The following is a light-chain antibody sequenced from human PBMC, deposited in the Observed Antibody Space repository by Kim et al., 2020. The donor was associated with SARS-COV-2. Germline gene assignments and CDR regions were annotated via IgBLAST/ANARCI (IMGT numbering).Light chain of an antibody. Sequence: SALVGDTVTISCQASQDITKFINWFLQKPGKVPHLLIFDASILEPGVPSRFRGGGSGTLFTFTINNLQPEDVATYYCQQYENLPYTFGQGTKLEIK. J-gene: IGKJ2*01. V-gene: IGKV1-33*01. CDR3: QQYENLPYT. CDR2: DAS. CDR1: QDITKF.